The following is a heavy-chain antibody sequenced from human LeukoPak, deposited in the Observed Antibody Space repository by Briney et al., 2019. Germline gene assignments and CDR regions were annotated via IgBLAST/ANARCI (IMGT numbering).Heavy chain of an antibody. D-gene: IGHD6-19*01. V-gene: IGHV4-34*01. CDR3: ASLKQWLRSHDY. Sequence: SETLSLTCAVYGGSFSGYYWSWIRQPPGKGLEWIGEINHSGSTNYNPSLKSRVTISVDTSKNQFSLKLSSVTAADTAVYYCASLKQWLRSHDYWGQGTLVTVSS. CDR2: INHSGST. CDR1: GGSFSGYY. J-gene: IGHJ4*02.